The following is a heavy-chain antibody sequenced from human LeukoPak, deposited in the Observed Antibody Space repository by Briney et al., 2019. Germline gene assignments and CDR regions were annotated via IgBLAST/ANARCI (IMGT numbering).Heavy chain of an antibody. V-gene: IGHV3-48*01. Sequence: GGSLRLSCAASEFTFSSYSMNWVRQAPGKGLEWVSYSSSSGSSMQYADSVKGRFTISRDNVKNSLYLQMNSLRAEDTAVYYCARDRDWGFDYWGQGILVTVSS. CDR2: SSSSGSSM. D-gene: IGHD7-27*01. J-gene: IGHJ4*02. CDR1: EFTFSSYS. CDR3: ARDRDWGFDY.